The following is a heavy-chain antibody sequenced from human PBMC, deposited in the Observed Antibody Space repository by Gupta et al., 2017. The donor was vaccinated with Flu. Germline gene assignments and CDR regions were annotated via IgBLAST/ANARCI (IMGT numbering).Heavy chain of an antibody. J-gene: IGHJ6*02. CDR2: ISSSSSYI. D-gene: IGHD3-9*01. CDR1: GFTFSSYS. V-gene: IGHV3-21*01. CDR3: ARDQYYDILTGYGGYGMDV. Sequence: EVQLVESGGGLVKPGGSLRLSCAASGFTFSSYSMNWVRQAPGKGLEWVSSISSSSSYIDYADSVKGRFTISRDNAKNSLYLQMNSLRAEDTAVYYCARDQYYDILTGYGGYGMDVWGQGTTVTVSS.